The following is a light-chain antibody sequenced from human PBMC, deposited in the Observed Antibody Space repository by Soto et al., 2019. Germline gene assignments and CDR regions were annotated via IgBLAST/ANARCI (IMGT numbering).Light chain of an antibody. V-gene: IGKV1-27*01. J-gene: IGKJ3*01. CDR1: PYIGNS. Sequence: DIQMTQSPSSLSTSIGDRVTITCRACPYIGNSLAWYQQKPGQVPNLVIFAASTLQSGVPSRFSGSGSGTDFTLTINSLQPEDVATYYCQKYNGAPPLFTFGPGTKVDFK. CDR3: QKYNGAPPLFT. CDR2: AAS.